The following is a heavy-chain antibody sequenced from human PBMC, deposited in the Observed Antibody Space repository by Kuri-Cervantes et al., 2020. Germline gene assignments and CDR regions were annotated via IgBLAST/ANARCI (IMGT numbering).Heavy chain of an antibody. CDR2: ISSSSSYI. J-gene: IGHJ4*02. Sequence: GESLKISCAASGFTFSSYSMNWVRQAPGKGLEWVSSISSSSSYIYYADSVKGRFTISRDNAKNSLYLQMNSLRAEDTAVYYCARGLIVATIPLPNYYDSSGYYSSYFDYWGQGTLVTVSS. V-gene: IGHV3-21*01. CDR1: GFTFSSYS. D-gene: IGHD3-22*01. CDR3: ARGLIVATIPLPNYYDSSGYYSSYFDY.